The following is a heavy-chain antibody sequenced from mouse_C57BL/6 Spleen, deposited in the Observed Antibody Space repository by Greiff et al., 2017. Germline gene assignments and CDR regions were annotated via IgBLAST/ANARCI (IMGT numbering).Heavy chain of an antibody. V-gene: IGHV7-1*01. CDR1: GFTFSDFY. Sequence: EVQRVESGGGLVQSGRSLRLSCATSGFTFSDFYMEWVRQAPGKGLEWIAASRNKANDYTTEYSASVKGRFIVSRDTSQSILYLQMNALRAEDTAIYYCARDGGTGAMDDWGQGTSVTVSS. D-gene: IGHD4-1*01. J-gene: IGHJ4*01. CDR3: ARDGGTGAMDD. CDR2: SRNKANDYTT.